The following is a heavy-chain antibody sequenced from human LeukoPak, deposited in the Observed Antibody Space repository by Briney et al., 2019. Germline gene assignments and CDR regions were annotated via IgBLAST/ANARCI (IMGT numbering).Heavy chain of an antibody. V-gene: IGHV3-20*04. CDR1: GFTFDDYG. J-gene: IGHJ4*02. D-gene: IGHD3-22*01. Sequence: GGSLRLSCAASGFTFDDYGMSWVRQAPGKGLEWVSGINWNGGSTGYADSVKGRFTISRDNAKNSLYLQMNSLRAEDTALYYCARVIQYYYDSKGYFDYWSQGTLVTVSS. CDR2: INWNGGST. CDR3: ARVIQYYYDSKGYFDY.